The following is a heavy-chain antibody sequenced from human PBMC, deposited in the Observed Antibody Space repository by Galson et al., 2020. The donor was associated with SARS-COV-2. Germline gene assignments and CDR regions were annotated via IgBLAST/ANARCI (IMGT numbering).Heavy chain of an antibody. V-gene: IGHV2-70*04. CDR1: GFSLTTAAMR. D-gene: IGHD2-2*01. Sequence: SGPTLVKPTQTLTLTCTFSGFSLTTAAMRVNWIRQPPGKALEWLARIDWDDYKFYSTSLKTRLTISKDTSKNQVVLTLTNMGPVDTATYYCARSTLSTSYGMDVWGQGTTVTVSS. J-gene: IGHJ6*02. CDR3: ARSTLSTSYGMDV. CDR2: IDWDDYK.